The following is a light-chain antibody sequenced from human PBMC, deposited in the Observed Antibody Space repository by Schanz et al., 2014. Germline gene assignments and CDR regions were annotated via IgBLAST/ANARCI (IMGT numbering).Light chain of an antibody. V-gene: IGKV3-20*01. Sequence: EIVLTQSPGTLSLSPGERATLSCRASQSVSSSYLAWYQQKPGQAPRLLIYGASSRATGIPDRFSGSGSGTDFTLTISSLQSEDVAVYYCQQYNNWPVTFGPGTKVDIK. CDR3: QQYNNWPVT. J-gene: IGKJ3*01. CDR2: GAS. CDR1: QSVSSSY.